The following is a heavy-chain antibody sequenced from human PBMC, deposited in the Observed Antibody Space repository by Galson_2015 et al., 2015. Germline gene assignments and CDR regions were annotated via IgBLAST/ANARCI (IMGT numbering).Heavy chain of an antibody. J-gene: IGHJ4*02. D-gene: IGHD2-21*02. CDR3: TRDGWAYCGGDCYHDY. V-gene: IGHV3-49*03. Sequence: SLRLSCAASGFTFGDYAMSWFRQAPGKGLEWVGFIRSKAYGGTTEYAASVKGRFTISRDDSKSIAYLQMNSLKTEDTAVYYCTRDGWAYCGGDCYHDYWGQGTLVTVSS. CDR2: IRSKAYGGTT. CDR1: GFTFGDYA.